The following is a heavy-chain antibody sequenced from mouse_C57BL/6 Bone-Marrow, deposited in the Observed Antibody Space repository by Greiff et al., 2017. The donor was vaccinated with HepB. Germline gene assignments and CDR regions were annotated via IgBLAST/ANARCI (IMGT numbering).Heavy chain of an antibody. CDR2: INPNNGGT. CDR1: GYTFTDYN. CDR3: ARTGSNYRFAY. V-gene: IGHV1-18*01. J-gene: IGHJ3*01. Sequence: VQLQQSGPELVKPGASVKIPCKASGYTFTDYNMDWVKQSHGKSLEWIGDINPNNGGTIYNQKFKGKATLTVDKSSSTAYMELRSLTSEDTAVYYCARTGSNYRFAYWGQGTLVTVSA. D-gene: IGHD2-5*01.